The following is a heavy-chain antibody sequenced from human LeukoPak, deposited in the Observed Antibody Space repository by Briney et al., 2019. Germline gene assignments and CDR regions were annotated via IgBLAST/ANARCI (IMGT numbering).Heavy chain of an antibody. CDR2: INHSGST. J-gene: IGHJ4*02. V-gene: IGHV4-34*01. D-gene: IGHD1-26*01. Sequence: SETLSLTCAVYGGSFSGYYWSWIRQPPGKGLEWIGEINHSGSTNHNPSLKSRVTISVDTSKNQFSLKLSSVTAADTAVYYCARRPIVGATPFDYWGQGTLVTVSS. CDR3: ARRPIVGATPFDY. CDR1: GGSFSGYY.